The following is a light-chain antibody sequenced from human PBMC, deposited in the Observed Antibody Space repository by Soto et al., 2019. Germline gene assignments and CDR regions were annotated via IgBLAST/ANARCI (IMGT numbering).Light chain of an antibody. CDR1: QNIYSY. V-gene: IGKV1-39*01. CDR3: QQSYSTPRT. J-gene: IGKJ1*01. CDR2: AAS. Sequence: DIQMTQSPSSLSASVGDRVTITCRASQNIYSYLNWYLQKPGKAPDLLSYAASSLQSGVPSRFIGSGSGTDFTLTISSLQPGDFATYYCQQSYSTPRTFGQGTRVEIK.